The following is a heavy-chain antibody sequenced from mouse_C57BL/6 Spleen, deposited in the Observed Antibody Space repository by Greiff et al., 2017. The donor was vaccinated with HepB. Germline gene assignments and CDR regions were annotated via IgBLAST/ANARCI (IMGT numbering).Heavy chain of an antibody. D-gene: IGHD1-1*01. CDR1: GFTFSSYA. Sequence: EVMLVESGGGLVKPGGSLKLSCAASGFTFSSYAMSWVRQTPEKRLEWVATISDGGSYTYYPDNVKGRFTISRDNAKNNLYLQMSHLKSEDTAMYYCARERGYYYGSSDAWFAYWGQGTLVTVSA. J-gene: IGHJ3*01. V-gene: IGHV5-4*01. CDR2: ISDGGSYT. CDR3: ARERGYYYGSSDAWFAY.